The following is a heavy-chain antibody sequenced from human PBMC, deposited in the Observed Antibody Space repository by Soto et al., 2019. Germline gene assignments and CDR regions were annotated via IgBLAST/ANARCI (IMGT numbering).Heavy chain of an antibody. D-gene: IGHD7-27*01. V-gene: IGHV3-23*01. J-gene: IGHJ4*02. CDR1: GFTFSIFA. CDR2: ISGSGGST. Sequence: GGSLRLSCAASGFTFSIFAMSWVRQSPGKGLEWVSTISGSGGSTYYADAVRGRFSISRDNSMGTLYLQMKSLRVEDTAIYYCAKEVSLGSTVDLGYWGQGTLVTVS. CDR3: AKEVSLGSTVDLGY.